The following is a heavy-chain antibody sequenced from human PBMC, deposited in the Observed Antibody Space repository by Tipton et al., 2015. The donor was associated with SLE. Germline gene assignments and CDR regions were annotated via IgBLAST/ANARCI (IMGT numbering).Heavy chain of an antibody. V-gene: IGHV4-38-2*01. CDR1: GYSISSGYY. J-gene: IGHJ4*02. D-gene: IGHD5-18*01. CDR2: IYHSGST. CDR3: ARVKGRGYSYGLDY. Sequence: TLSLTCAVSGYSISSGYYWGWIRQPPGKGLEWIGSIYHSGSTNYNPSLKSRVTISVDTSKNQFSLKLSSVTAADTAVYYCARVKGRGYSYGLDYWGQGTLVTVSS.